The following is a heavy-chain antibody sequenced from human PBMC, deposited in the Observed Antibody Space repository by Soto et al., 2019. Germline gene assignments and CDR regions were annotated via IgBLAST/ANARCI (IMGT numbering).Heavy chain of an antibody. CDR3: ARTSAAGKYYYGMDV. CDR1: GYSLTSYW. V-gene: IGHV5-51*01. J-gene: IGHJ6*02. D-gene: IGHD6-13*01. CDR2: IYPGDSDT. Sequence: PGESLKISCKGSGYSLTSYWIGWVRQMPGKGLEWMGIIYPGDSDTRYSPSFQGQVTISADKSISTAYLQWSSLKASDTAMYYCARTSAAGKYYYGMDVWGQGTTVT.